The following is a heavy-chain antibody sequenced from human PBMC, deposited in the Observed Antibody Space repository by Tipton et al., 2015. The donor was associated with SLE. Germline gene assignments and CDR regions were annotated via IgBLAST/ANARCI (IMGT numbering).Heavy chain of an antibody. CDR1: GFTFSSYG. D-gene: IGHD1-26*01. CDR3: ASGSIVGATIGAFDI. V-gene: IGHV3-33*01. J-gene: IGHJ3*02. Sequence: RSLRLSCAASGFTFSSYGMHWVRQAPGKGLEWAAVIWYDGSNKYYADSVKGRFTISRDNSKNTLYLQMNSLRAEDTAVYYCASGSIVGATIGAFDIWGQGTMVTVSS. CDR2: IWYDGSNK.